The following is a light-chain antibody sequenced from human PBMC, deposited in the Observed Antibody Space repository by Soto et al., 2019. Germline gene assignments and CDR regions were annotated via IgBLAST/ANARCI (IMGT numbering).Light chain of an antibody. V-gene: IGLV2-23*01. CDR2: EGS. CDR3: CSYAGGSTFV. J-gene: IGLJ1*01. CDR1: SSDVGSYNL. Sequence: QSALTQPASVSGSDGQSITISCTGTSSDVGSYNLVSWYQQHPGKAPKLMIYEGSKRPSGVSVRFSGSKSGNTASLTISGLQGEDEADYYCCSYAGGSTFVFGAGTQVTVL.